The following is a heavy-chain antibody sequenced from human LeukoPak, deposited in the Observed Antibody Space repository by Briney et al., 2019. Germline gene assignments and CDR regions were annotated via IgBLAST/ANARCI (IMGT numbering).Heavy chain of an antibody. CDR2: ISSSGSSI. CDR3: ARVHSRGLIGEFDY. V-gene: IGHV3-48*04. CDR1: EFTFSTYT. Sequence: QSGGSLRLSCAASEFTFSTYTMSWVRQAPGRGLEWVSYISSSGSSIYYADSVKGRFTISRDNAKNSLYLQMNSLRVEDTAVYYCARVHSRGLIGEFDYWGQGTLVTVSS. J-gene: IGHJ4*02. D-gene: IGHD3-22*01.